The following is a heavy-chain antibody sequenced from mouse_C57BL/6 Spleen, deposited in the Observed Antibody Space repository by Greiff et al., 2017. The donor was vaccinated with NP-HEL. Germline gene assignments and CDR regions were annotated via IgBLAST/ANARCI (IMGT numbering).Heavy chain of an antibody. J-gene: IGHJ4*01. CDR1: GYTFTSYW. Sequence: QVQLQQSGAELVMPGASVKLSCKASGYTFTSYWMHWVKQRPGQGLEWIGEIDPSDSYTNYNQKFKGKSTLTVDKSSSTAYMQLSSLTSEDSAVYYCASVYSNGAMDYWGQGTSVTVSS. CDR3: ASVYSNGAMDY. CDR2: IDPSDSYT. V-gene: IGHV1-69*01. D-gene: IGHD2-5*01.